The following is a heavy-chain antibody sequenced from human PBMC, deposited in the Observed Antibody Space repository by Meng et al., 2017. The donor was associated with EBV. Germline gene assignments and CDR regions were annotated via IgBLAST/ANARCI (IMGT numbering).Heavy chain of an antibody. Sequence: VQLVQYGAEVQKPGASVMVPCKVAGYTFTGYYMQRVRQAPGQELEWMGRINPNSGGTNYAQKLQSRVTMTRDTSISTAYMELSRLRSDDTAVYYCARVGIAVAGTGDYWGQGTLVTVSS. D-gene: IGHD6-19*01. CDR3: ARVGIAVAGTGDY. CDR2: INPNSGGT. J-gene: IGHJ4*02. V-gene: IGHV1-2*06. CDR1: GYTFTGYY.